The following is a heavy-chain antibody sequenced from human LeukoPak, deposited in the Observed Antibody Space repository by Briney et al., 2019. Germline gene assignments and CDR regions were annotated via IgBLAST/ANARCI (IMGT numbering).Heavy chain of an antibody. CDR3: ARGALVTRRVQVGATGAWFDP. D-gene: IGHD1-26*01. CDR1: GYTFTGYY. Sequence: ASVKVSRTASGYTFTGYYMHWVRQAPAQGLEWMGWINLNSGGTNYAQKFQGRVTMTRDTSISTAYMELSRLRSDDTAVYYCARGALVTRRVQVGATGAWFDPWGQGTLVTVSS. CDR2: INLNSGGT. V-gene: IGHV1-2*02. J-gene: IGHJ5*02.